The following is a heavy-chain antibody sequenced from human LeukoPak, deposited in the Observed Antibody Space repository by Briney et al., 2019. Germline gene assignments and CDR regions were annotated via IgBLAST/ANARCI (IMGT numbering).Heavy chain of an antibody. CDR1: GGSTSSSSNS. V-gene: IGHV4-39*07. Sequence: PSEALSLTCTVSGGSTSSSSNSWGWIRQPPGKGLEWIGSLSYSGSAHHNPSLKSRVTISMDYSKNQFSLKLTSVTAADTAIYYCGKTDIYFNPIDYWGPGSLVTVSS. J-gene: IGHJ4*02. CDR2: LSYSGSA. CDR3: GKTDIYFNPIDY. D-gene: IGHD3-9*01.